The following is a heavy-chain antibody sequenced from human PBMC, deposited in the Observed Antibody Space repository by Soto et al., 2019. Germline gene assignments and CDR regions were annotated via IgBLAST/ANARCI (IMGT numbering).Heavy chain of an antibody. CDR1: GGTFRNYP. Sequence: QVQLVQSGTEVKKPGSSVKVSCKASGGTFRNYPINWVRQAPGQGLEWMGSIFPLTDIPDYAQNCQARLTISADKSTRTAYMELSSLTSADTAMYFCARGPLVVLNYFESWGQGTLVTVST. CDR3: ARGPLVVLNYFES. J-gene: IGHJ4*02. V-gene: IGHV1-69*02. CDR2: IFPLTDIP.